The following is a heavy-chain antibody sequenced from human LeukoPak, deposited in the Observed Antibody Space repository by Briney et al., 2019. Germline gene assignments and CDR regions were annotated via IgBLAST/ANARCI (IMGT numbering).Heavy chain of an antibody. V-gene: IGHV4-34*01. CDR1: GGSFSGYY. Sequence: PSETLSLTCAVYGGSFSGYYWSWIRQPPGKGLEWIGEINHSGSTNYNPSLKSRVTISVDTSKNQFSLKLSSVTAADTAVYYCARGYPHTALIEYWGQGTLVTVSS. D-gene: IGHD2-21*02. CDR2: INHSGST. CDR3: ARGYPHTALIEY. J-gene: IGHJ4*02.